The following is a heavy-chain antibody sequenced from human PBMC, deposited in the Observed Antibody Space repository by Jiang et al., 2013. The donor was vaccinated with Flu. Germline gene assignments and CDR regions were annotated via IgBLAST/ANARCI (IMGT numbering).Heavy chain of an antibody. CDR1: GGSISSYY. J-gene: IGHJ6*04. V-gene: IGHV4-59*08. Sequence: GLVKPSETLSLTCTVSGGSISSYYWSWIRQPPGKGLEWIGYIYYSGSTNYNPSLKSRVTISVDTSKNQFSLKLSSVTAADTAVYYCASQRGQQRDDYYYGMDVWGKGTTVTVSS. CDR2: IYYSGST. CDR3: ASQRGQQRDDYYYGMDV. D-gene: IGHD6-13*01.